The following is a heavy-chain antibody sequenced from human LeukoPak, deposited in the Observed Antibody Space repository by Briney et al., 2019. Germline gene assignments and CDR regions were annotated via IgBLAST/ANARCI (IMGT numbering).Heavy chain of an antibody. J-gene: IGHJ4*02. D-gene: IGHD3-9*01. Sequence: GGSLRLSCAASGFTVSSNYMSWVRQAPGKGLEWVSVIYSGGSTYYADSVKGRFTISRDNSKNTLYLQMNCLRAEDTAVYYCARDRSYDILTGYYKASNWGQGTLVTVSS. CDR1: GFTVSSNY. CDR2: IYSGGST. CDR3: ARDRSYDILTGYYKASN. V-gene: IGHV3-66*01.